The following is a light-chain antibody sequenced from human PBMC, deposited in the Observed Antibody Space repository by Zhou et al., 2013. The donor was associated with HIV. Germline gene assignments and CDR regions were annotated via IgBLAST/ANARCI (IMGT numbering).Light chain of an antibody. Sequence: QSVLTQSPSVSAAPGQRVIMSCSGTSSNIGRNFVSWYHQVPGTAPKIFIYEDNKRPLGIPDRFSGSKSGASATLDISGLETRDEAVYFCAAWDDVLNAVVFGGGTQLTVL. CDR2: EDN. CDR3: AAWDDVLNAVV. J-gene: IGLJ2*01. V-gene: IGLV1-51*02. CDR1: SSNIGRNF.